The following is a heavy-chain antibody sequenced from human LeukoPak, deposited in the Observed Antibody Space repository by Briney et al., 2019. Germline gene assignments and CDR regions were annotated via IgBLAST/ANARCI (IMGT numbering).Heavy chain of an antibody. Sequence: SETLSLTCTVSGGSISSYYWSWIRQPPGKGLEWIGYIYYSGSTNYNPSLKSRVTISVDTSKNQFSLKLSSVTAADTAVYYCVRDSSSWYLRWFDPWGQGTLVTVSS. CDR3: VRDSSSWYLRWFDP. D-gene: IGHD6-13*01. CDR1: GGSISSYY. J-gene: IGHJ5*02. V-gene: IGHV4-59*12. CDR2: IYYSGST.